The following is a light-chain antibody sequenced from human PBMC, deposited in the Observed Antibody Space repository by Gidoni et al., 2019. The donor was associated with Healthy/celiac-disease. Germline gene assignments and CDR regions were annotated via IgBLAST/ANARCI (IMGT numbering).Light chain of an antibody. CDR2: DAS. J-gene: IGKJ2*01. CDR1: QGVSSY. CDR3: QQRSNCYT. V-gene: IGKV3D-11*01. Sequence: EIVLTQSPATLSWSPGERATLSCRASQGVSSYLAWYQQKPGQAPRLLIYDASNRATGIPARFSGSGPGTDFTLTISSLEPEDFAVYYCQQRSNCYTFGQGTKLEIK.